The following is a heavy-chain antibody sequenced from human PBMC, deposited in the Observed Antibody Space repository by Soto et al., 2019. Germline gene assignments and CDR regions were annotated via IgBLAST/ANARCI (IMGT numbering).Heavy chain of an antibody. CDR2: IYYSGST. D-gene: IGHD5-12*01. CDR3: ARGGYEADYYYYYGMDV. V-gene: IGHV4-31*03. J-gene: IGHJ6*02. CDR1: GRSISSGGYY. Sequence: SETLSLTCTVSGRSISSGGYYWSWIRQHPGKGLEWIGYIYYSGSTYYNPSLKSRVTISVDTSKNQFSLKLSSVTAADTAMYYCARGGYEADYYYYYGMDVWGQGTTVTVSS.